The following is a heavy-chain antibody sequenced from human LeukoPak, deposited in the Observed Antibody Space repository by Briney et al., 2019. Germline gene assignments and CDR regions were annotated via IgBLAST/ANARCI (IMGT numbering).Heavy chain of an antibody. D-gene: IGHD1-1*01. CDR1: GFIFSDYY. J-gene: IGHJ3*02. V-gene: IGHV3-11*01. CDR2: ISSSGSTI. CDR3: ARTRYPNTFDI. Sequence: PGGSLRLSCAASGFIFSDYYMTWIRQAPGKGLEWVSYISSSGSTISYADSVKDRFTISRDNAKNSLYLQMNSLRAEDTAVCYCARTRYPNTFDIWGQGTMVTVSS.